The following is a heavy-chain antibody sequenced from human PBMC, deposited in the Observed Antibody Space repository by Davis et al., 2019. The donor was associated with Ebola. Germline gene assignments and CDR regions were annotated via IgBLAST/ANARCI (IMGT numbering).Heavy chain of an antibody. V-gene: IGHV1-8*01. CDR3: ARRIAARPNWFDP. D-gene: IGHD6-6*01. J-gene: IGHJ5*02. Sequence: ASVKVSCKASGYTFTSYDINWVRQATGQGLEWMGWMNLNSGNTGYAQKFQGRVTMTRNTSISTAYMELSSLRSEDTAVYYCARRIAARPNWFDPWGQGTLVTVSS. CDR1: GYTFTSYD. CDR2: MNLNSGNT.